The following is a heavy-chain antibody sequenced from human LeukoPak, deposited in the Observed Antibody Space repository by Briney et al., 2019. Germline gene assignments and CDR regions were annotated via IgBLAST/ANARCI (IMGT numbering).Heavy chain of an antibody. J-gene: IGHJ6*02. CDR2: IIPIFGTA. Sequence: SVKVSCKASGGTFSSYAISWVRQAPGQGLEWMGGIIPIFGTANYAQKFQGRVTVTADESTSTAYMELSSLRSEDTAVYYCARDRYCSGGSCYSGYYYGMDVWGQGTTVTVSS. CDR3: ARDRYCSGGSCYSGYYYGMDV. CDR1: GGTFSSYA. V-gene: IGHV1-69*13. D-gene: IGHD2-15*01.